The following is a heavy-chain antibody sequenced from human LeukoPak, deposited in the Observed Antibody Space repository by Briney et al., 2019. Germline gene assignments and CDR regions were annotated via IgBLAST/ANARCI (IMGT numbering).Heavy chain of an antibody. CDR3: AKDLRYCSSTSCTLPGYYYYYGMDV. V-gene: IGHV3-30*18. CDR2: ISYDGSNK. CDR1: GFTFSSYG. Sequence: PGRSLRLSCAASGFTFSSYGMHWVRQAPRKGLAWVAVISYDGSNKYYADSAKGRFTISRDNSKNTLYLQMNSLRAEDTAVYYCAKDLRYCSSTSCTLPGYYYYYGMDVWGQGTTVTVSS. D-gene: IGHD2-2*01. J-gene: IGHJ6*02.